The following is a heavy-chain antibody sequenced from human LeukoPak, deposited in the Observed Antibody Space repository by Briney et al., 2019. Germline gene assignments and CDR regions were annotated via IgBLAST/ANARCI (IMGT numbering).Heavy chain of an antibody. CDR2: SSGSGVST. J-gene: IGHJ4*02. V-gene: IGHV3-23*01. Sequence: PGGSLRLSCAASGFTFSNYAMTWVRQAPGQGLERVSVSSGSGVSTYYAGSVKGRFTISRVNSKNTLYLQMNSLRAEDTAVYYCAKEHDSSGSYIDYWGQGTLVTVSS. CDR3: AKEHDSSGSYIDY. CDR1: GFTFSNYA. D-gene: IGHD3-22*01.